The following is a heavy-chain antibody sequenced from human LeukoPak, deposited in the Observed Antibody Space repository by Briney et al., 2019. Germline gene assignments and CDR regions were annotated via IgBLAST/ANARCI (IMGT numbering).Heavy chain of an antibody. V-gene: IGHV3-30*04. CDR1: GFTFSNFA. CDR2: ILYDGSDQ. D-gene: IGHD2-2*01. CDR3: ADCVRSTSSTYNWFDP. Sequence: SGGSLRLSCATSGFTFSNFAMHWVRQAPDEGLEWVAAILYDGSDQYYGESVKGRFTISRDNSKNTLYLQMNSLRAEDTAVYYCADCVRSTSSTYNWFDPWGQGTLVTVSS. J-gene: IGHJ5*02.